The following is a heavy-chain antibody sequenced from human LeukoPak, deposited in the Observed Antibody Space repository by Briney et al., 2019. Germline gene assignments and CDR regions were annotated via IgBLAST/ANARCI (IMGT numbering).Heavy chain of an antibody. D-gene: IGHD3-22*01. Sequence: GGSLRLSCAASGFTFSSYGMSWARQTPGKGLEWVSGISGSGISTLYADSVKGRFTISRDNSKNTLYLQMNSLRAEDTAVYYCATEGSIVVGDYWGQGTLVTVSS. CDR3: ATEGSIVVGDY. CDR1: GFTFSSYG. V-gene: IGHV3-23*01. J-gene: IGHJ4*02. CDR2: ISGSGIST.